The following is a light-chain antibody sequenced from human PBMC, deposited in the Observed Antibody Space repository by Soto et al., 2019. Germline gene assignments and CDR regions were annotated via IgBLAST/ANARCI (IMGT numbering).Light chain of an antibody. Sequence: QSVLTQTPSASGPPGQRVTISCSGSNSNMGRNYVYWYQQVPGTAPKLLMYRNDVRPSGVPDRITGSKSGTSASLAISGLRSEDEADYYCAVWDNSLNGVAFGGGTKLTVL. CDR2: RND. V-gene: IGLV1-47*01. CDR1: NSNMGRNY. J-gene: IGLJ2*01. CDR3: AVWDNSLNGVA.